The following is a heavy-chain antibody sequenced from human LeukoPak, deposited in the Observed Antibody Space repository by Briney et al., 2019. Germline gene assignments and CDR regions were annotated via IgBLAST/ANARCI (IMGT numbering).Heavy chain of an antibody. V-gene: IGHV4-34*01. CDR2: INHSGST. CDR1: GGSFSGYY. D-gene: IGHD3-22*01. CDR3: ARHPQYYYDSSGLGDAFDI. Sequence: PSETLSLTCAVYGGSFSGYYWSWIRHPPGQGLEWIGEINHSGSTNYNPSLKSRVTISVDTSKNQFSLKLSSVTAADTAVYYCARHPQYYYDSSGLGDAFDIWGQGTMVTASS. J-gene: IGHJ3*02.